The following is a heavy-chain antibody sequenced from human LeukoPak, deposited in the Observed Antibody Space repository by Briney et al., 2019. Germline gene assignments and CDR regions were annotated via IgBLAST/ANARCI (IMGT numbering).Heavy chain of an antibody. D-gene: IGHD3-16*01. V-gene: IGHV4-59*08. CDR3: ARRLRAESDASPDNWIGP. CDR1: GGSIGSSF. J-gene: IGHJ5*02. CDR2: VFHTGSA. Sequence: SETLSLTCSVSGGSIGSSFWNWIRQPPGKGLEWIGHVFHTGSARYNPSFTSRVTISVDTSNNQFSLTLHTVTAADTAIYYCARRLRAESDASPDNWIGPWGQGALVTVSS.